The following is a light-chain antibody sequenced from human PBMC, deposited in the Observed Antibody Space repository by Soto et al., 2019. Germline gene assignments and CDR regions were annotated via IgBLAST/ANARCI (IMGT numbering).Light chain of an antibody. CDR2: RNS. J-gene: IGLJ1*01. CDR3: QSYDSNFYV. CDR1: TSNIGAGFD. Sequence: QSVLTQPPSVSGAPGQRVTISCTGSTSNIGAGFDVHWFQQLPGTAPKLLIYRNSNRPSGVPDRFSGSKSGTSASLAITGLQAEDEADYYCQSYDSNFYVFGSGTQVTVL. V-gene: IGLV1-40*01.